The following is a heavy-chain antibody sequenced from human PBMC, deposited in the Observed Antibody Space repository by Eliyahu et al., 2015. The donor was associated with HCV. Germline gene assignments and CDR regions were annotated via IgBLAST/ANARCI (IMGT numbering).Heavy chain of an antibody. D-gene: IGHD5-24*01. V-gene: IGHV4-59*08. Sequence: QVHLQESXPGLVXPXEXLSLTCTVSGGSITTYYWTWIRQPPGRGLEWIGYIYYSGSTNYNPSLKSRVTISIDTSKNQFSLKLTSVTAADTAVYYCARLGEMAPKDWGQGTLVTVSS. CDR2: IYYSGST. CDR3: ARLGEMAPKD. CDR1: GGSITTYY. J-gene: IGHJ4*02.